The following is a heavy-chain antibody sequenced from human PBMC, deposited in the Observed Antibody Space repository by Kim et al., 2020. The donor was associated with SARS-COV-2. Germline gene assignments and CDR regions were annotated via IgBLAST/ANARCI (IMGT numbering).Heavy chain of an antibody. Sequence: SETLSLTCTVSGDSISDRSYYWGWIRQPPGKGLEWIGSIYYSGSTYYNPSLKSRVTISVDTSKNQFSLKLSSVTAADTAVYYCARVSYGSGEDVWGQGTTVTVSS. CDR3: ARVSYGSGEDV. J-gene: IGHJ6*02. V-gene: IGHV4-39*07. CDR1: GDSISDRSYY. CDR2: IYYSGST. D-gene: IGHD3-10*01.